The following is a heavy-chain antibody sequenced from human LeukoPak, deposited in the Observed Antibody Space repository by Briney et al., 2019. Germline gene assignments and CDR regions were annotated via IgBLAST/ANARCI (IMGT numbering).Heavy chain of an antibody. V-gene: IGHV1-24*01. CDR1: GYTLTELS. CDR2: FDPEDGET. J-gene: IGHJ4*02. Sequence: ASVKVSCEVSGYTLTELSMHWVRQAPGKGLEWMGGFDPEDGETIYAQKFQGRVTMTEDTSTDTAYMELSSLRSEDTAVYYCATGQEWLAVFDYWGQGTLVTVSS. D-gene: IGHD6-19*01. CDR3: ATGQEWLAVFDY.